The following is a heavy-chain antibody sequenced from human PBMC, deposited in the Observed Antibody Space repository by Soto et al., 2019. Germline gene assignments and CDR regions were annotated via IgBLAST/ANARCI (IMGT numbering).Heavy chain of an antibody. Sequence: QVQLQESGPGLVKPSGTLSLTCAVSGGSISSSNWWSWVRQPPGKGLEWIGEIYHSGNTNYNPSLTRRVTMAVDKSRNQFSLKLSSVTAADTAVYYCAGRWGEGRVDYWGQGTLVTVSS. CDR2: IYHSGNT. CDR1: GGSISSSNW. CDR3: AGRWGEGRVDY. J-gene: IGHJ4*02. V-gene: IGHV4-4*02. D-gene: IGHD3-10*01.